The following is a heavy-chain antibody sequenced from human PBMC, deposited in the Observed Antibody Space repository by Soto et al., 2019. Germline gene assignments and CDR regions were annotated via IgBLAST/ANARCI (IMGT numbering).Heavy chain of an antibody. CDR2: IYHGGTT. Sequence: SETLSLTCTVSCYSISSGSYWAWIRQPPGKGPEWIASIYHGGTTFYNPSLKSRITISADTSNNQFSLKLTSVTAADTAVYYCARVHVMVVAGSTFDYWGHGTLVTVSS. D-gene: IGHD6-19*01. CDR3: ARVHVMVVAGSTFDY. CDR1: CYSISSGSY. J-gene: IGHJ4*01. V-gene: IGHV4-38-2*02.